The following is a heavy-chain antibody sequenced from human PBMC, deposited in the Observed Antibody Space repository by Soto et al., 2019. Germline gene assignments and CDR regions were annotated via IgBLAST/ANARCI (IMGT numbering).Heavy chain of an antibody. Sequence: QVQLQESGPGLVKPSETLSLTCTVSGGSFTSGSYSWRWLRQPPGKGLEWIGYVYHTGRTSYNPSLKSRVSISMDTSKNQFSLNLDSVTAADTAVYFCARDFAYFDSWGQGTLVTVSS. CDR2: VYHTGRT. V-gene: IGHV4-61*01. D-gene: IGHD3-3*01. CDR3: ARDFAYFDS. CDR1: GGSFTSGSYS. J-gene: IGHJ4*02.